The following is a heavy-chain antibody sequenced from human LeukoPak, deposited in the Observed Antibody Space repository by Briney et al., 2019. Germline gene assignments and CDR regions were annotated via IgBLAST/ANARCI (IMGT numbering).Heavy chain of an antibody. V-gene: IGHV3-66*01. J-gene: IGHJ4*02. D-gene: IGHD4-17*01. CDR2: LYSDGDT. CDR3: TYGDYPLTY. Sequence: HPGGSLRLSCAASGLTVTNNYWHWVRQPPGKGPEWISILYSDGDTKYADSAKGRFTFSRDSSRSTLYLQMNGLRAEDTAVYYCTYGDYPLTYWGQGTLVSVSS. CDR1: GLTVTNNY.